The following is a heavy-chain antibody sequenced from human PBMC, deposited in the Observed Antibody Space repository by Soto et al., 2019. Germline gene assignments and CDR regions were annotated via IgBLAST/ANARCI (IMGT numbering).Heavy chain of an antibody. CDR2: INIGTGVT. J-gene: IGHJ4*01. CDR1: GYSFTDYS. CDR3: ARCHYQLFRVDH. D-gene: IGHD3-10*01. Sequence: ASVKVSCKASGYSFTDYSIQWMRQAPGQRPEWVGWINIGTGVTQISQRFQGRVNLSRDTSATTAYMELDSLRYEDTAVYYCARCHYQLFRVDHWGQGTLVTVS. V-gene: IGHV1-3*04.